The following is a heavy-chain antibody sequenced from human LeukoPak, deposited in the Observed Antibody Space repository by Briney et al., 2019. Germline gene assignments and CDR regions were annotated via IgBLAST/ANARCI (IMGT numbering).Heavy chain of an antibody. CDR1: GGSISSSSYY. Sequence: SETLSLTCTVSGGSISSSSYYWGWIRQPPGKGLEWIGSIYYSGSTYYNPSLKSRVTISVDTSKNQFSLKLSSVTAADTAVYYCARIERGHYDILTGYYEGASIRSFDYWGQGTLVTVSS. J-gene: IGHJ4*02. V-gene: IGHV4-39*01. D-gene: IGHD3-9*01. CDR3: ARIERGHYDILTGYYEGASIRSFDY. CDR2: IYYSGST.